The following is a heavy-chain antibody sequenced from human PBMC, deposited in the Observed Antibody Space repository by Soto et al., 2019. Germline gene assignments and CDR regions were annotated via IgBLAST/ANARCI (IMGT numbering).Heavy chain of an antibody. D-gene: IGHD1-1*01. CDR2: IDTSGSYT. Sequence: GESLKISCKGSGYNFASHWISWVRQMPGKGLEWMGRIDTSGSYTNYSPSFQGHVTISADASINSAYLQWSSLKASDTAMYFCTREEYNWNRFDPWGKGTLGTVSS. J-gene: IGHJ5*01. V-gene: IGHV5-10-1*01. CDR1: GYNFASHW. CDR3: TREEYNWNRFDP.